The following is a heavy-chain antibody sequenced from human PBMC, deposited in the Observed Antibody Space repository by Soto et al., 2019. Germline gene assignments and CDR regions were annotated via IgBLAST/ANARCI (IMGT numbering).Heavy chain of an antibody. CDR1: GGSISNHH. D-gene: IGHD2-15*01. CDR3: ARGGWSLDY. CDR2: IYSTGST. V-gene: IGHV4-59*11. J-gene: IGHJ4*02. Sequence: QVQLQESGPGLVKPSETLSLTCTVSGGSISNHHWSWIRQPPGKGLEWIGYIYSTGSTTYNPSLNSRVTIPVDTSKNQVPLKVTSVTTADTAVYYCARGGWSLDYWGQGTLVIVSS.